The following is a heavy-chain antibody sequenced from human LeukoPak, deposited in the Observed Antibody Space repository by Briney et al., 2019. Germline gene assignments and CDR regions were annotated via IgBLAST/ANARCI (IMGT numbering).Heavy chain of an antibody. CDR3: AKGDTS. Sequence: PGGSLRLSCAASGFNFSNYDMRWVRQAPGKGLEWVAFIRYDGSDKYYADSVKGRFTISRDNSKNTLYLQMNSLGTEDTAVYYCAKGDTSWGQGTLVTVSS. CDR1: GFNFSNYD. CDR2: IRYDGSDK. D-gene: IGHD2-21*02. J-gene: IGHJ5*02. V-gene: IGHV3-30*02.